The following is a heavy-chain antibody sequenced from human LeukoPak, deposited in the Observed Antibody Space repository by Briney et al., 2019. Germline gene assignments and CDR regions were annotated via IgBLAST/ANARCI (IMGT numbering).Heavy chain of an antibody. Sequence: PGGSLRLSCAASGFTFSSYWMHWVRQVPGKGLVWVSRISSEGSSTKYADSVKGRFTISRDNAKNTLYLQMNSLGVEDTAVYYCVRGSSDWNGMDVWGQGTTVTVSS. CDR3: VRGSSDWNGMDV. CDR1: GFTFSSYW. V-gene: IGHV3-74*03. J-gene: IGHJ6*02. CDR2: ISSEGSST. D-gene: IGHD6-19*01.